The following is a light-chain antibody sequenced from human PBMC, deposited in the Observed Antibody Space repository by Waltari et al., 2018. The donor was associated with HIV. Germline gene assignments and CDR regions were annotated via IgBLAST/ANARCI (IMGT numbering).Light chain of an antibody. Sequence: EIVLTQSPANLSLSPGERATLSCRASQSESFLGWYQHKPGQAPRLLIYDASNRATGIPARFSGSGSGTDFTLTISGLEPEDFAIYYCQLRSNWPPTITFGQGTRLEIK. CDR1: QSESF. CDR2: DAS. CDR3: QLRSNWPPTIT. J-gene: IGKJ5*01. V-gene: IGKV3-11*01.